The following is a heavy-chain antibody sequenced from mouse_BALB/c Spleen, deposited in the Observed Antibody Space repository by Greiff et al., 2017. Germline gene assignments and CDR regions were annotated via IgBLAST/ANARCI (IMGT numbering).Heavy chain of an antibody. Sequence: QVQLKESGPGLVAPSQSLSITCTVSGFSLTSYGVHWVRQPPGKGLEWLGVIWAGGSTNYNSALMSRLSISKDNSKSQVFLKMNSLQTDDTAMYYCAREDYGNYTGHWYFDVWGAGTTVTVSS. CDR1: GFSLTSYG. V-gene: IGHV2-9*02. J-gene: IGHJ1*01. D-gene: IGHD2-1*01. CDR3: AREDYGNYTGHWYFDV. CDR2: IWAGGST.